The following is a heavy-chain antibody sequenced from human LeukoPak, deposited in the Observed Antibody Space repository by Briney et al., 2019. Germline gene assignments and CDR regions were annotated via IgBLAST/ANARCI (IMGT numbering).Heavy chain of an antibody. CDR2: ISAYNGNT. CDR1: GYTFTSYG. D-gene: IGHD1-26*01. V-gene: IGHV1-18*01. J-gene: IGHJ6*03. CDR3: ARGNSGSYPGHYYYYMDV. Sequence: GASVKVSCKASGYTFTSYGISWVRQAPGQGLEWMGWISAYNGNTNYAQKLQGRVTMTTDTSTSTAYMELSSLRSEDTAVYYCARGNSGSYPGHYYYYMDVWGKGTTVTVSS.